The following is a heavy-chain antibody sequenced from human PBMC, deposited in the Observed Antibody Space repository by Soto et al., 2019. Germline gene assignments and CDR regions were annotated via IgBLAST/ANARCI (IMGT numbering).Heavy chain of an antibody. CDR3: ARNIPDFMITFGGVDY. J-gene: IGHJ4*02. CDR2: ISSSSSYT. D-gene: IGHD3-16*01. CDR1: GFTFSDYY. V-gene: IGHV3-11*06. Sequence: GGSLRLSCAASGFTFSDYYMSWIRQAPGKGLEWVSYISSSSSYTNYADSVKGRFTISRDNAKNSLYLQMNSLRAEDTAVYYCARNIPDFMITFGGVDYWGQGTLVTVSS.